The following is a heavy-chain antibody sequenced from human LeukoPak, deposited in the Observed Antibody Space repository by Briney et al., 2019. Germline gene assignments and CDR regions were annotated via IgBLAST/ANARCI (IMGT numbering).Heavy chain of an antibody. CDR1: GFTFSNYW. CDR3: GRGGYGYVYVDY. V-gene: IGHV3-7*01. D-gene: IGHD5-12*01. Sequence: GGSLRLSCAASGFTFSNYWMNWVRQVPGKGLEWVAHIKHDGGEKYYVDSVKGRFTISRDNAKNSLHLQMNGLRAEDTAVYYRGRGGYGYVYVDYWGQGTLVTVSS. CDR2: IKHDGGEK. J-gene: IGHJ4*02.